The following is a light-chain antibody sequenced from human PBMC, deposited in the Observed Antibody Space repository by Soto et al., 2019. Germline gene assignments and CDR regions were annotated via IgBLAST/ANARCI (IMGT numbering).Light chain of an antibody. CDR2: DAS. Sequence: EIELTQSPVTLSLSTGERATLSCRPSQSVRTYLAWYQVKPGQAPRLLIYDASRRASGVPARFSGSGSGTDFTLTISSLESEDFALYYCQQRNTWPPITLRQGTRLEIK. J-gene: IGKJ5*01. V-gene: IGKV3-11*01. CDR1: QSVRTY. CDR3: QQRNTWPPIT.